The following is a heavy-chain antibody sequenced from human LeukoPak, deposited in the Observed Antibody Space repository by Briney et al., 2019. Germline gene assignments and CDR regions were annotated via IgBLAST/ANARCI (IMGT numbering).Heavy chain of an antibody. Sequence: GGSLRLSCAASGFTFSSYGMHWVRQAPGKGLEWVAFIRYDGSNKYYADSVKGRFTISRDNAKNSLYLQMNSLRAEDTAVYYCARGSAVAGQGDYWGQGTLVTVSS. V-gene: IGHV3-30*02. J-gene: IGHJ4*02. CDR1: GFTFSSYG. CDR3: ARGSAVAGQGDY. CDR2: IRYDGSNK. D-gene: IGHD6-19*01.